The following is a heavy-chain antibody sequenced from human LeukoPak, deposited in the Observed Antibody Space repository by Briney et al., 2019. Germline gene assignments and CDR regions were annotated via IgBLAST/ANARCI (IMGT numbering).Heavy chain of an antibody. J-gene: IGHJ4*02. D-gene: IGHD6-19*01. CDR1: GFTVRSNY. V-gene: IGHV3-53*01. Sequence: PGGSLRLSCAVSGFTVRSNYMNWVRQAPGKGLEWVSIIYSDGSTYYADSVKGRFTISRDNSRNTLYFQMNSLRAEDTAVYYCARGGDTSGFPFDYWGQGTLVTVSS. CDR2: IYSDGST. CDR3: ARGGDTSGFPFDY.